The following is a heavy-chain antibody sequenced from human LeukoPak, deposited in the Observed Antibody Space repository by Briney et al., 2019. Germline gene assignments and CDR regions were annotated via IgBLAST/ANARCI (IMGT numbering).Heavy chain of an antibody. Sequence: GGSLRLSCAASGFTFSSYAMSSVRQAPGKGLEWVSALSGSGGRTYYADSVKGRFTISRDNSKNTLYLQMNSLRPEDPAVYYCANLARRDCYNYTGYWGQGTLVTVSS. CDR1: GFTFSSYA. D-gene: IGHD5-24*01. CDR2: LSGSGGRT. V-gene: IGHV3-23*01. J-gene: IGHJ4*01. CDR3: ANLARRDCYNYTGY.